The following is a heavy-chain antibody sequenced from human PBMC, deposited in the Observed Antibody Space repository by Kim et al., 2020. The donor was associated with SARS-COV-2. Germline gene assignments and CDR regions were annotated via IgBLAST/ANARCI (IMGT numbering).Heavy chain of an antibody. CDR2: TYHRSKWND. CDR1: GDRVSSTTTA. D-gene: IGHD3-9*01. J-gene: IGHJ4*02. CDR3: ARGRYGWDVSLFEY. Sequence: SQTLSLTCAISGDRVSSTTTAWNWTRQSPSRGLEWLGRTYHRSKWNDDYAPSVKGRMTINPDTSKNQFSLHLNSVTPEDTGVYFCARGRYGWDVSLFEYWGQGIRVTISS. V-gene: IGHV6-1*01.